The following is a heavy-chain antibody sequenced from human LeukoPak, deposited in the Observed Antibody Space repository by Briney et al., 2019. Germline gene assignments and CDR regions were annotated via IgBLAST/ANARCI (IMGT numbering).Heavy chain of an antibody. CDR3: ARGRTNIVVVPAAIYGDWFDP. Sequence: ASVKVSCKASGYTFTGYYMHWVRQAPGQGLEWMGWINPNSGGTNYAQKFQGRVTMTRDTSISTAYMELSRLRSDDTAVYYCARGRTNIVVVPAAIYGDWFDPWGQGTLVTVSS. CDR1: GYTFTGYY. D-gene: IGHD2-2*01. CDR2: INPNSGGT. V-gene: IGHV1-2*02. J-gene: IGHJ5*02.